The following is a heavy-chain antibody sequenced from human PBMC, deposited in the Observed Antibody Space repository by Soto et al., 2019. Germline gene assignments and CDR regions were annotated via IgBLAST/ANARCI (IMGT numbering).Heavy chain of an antibody. CDR1: GQSFSGHS. D-gene: IGHD1-1*01. CDR2: INESGST. Sequence: QVQLQQWGAGLEKPSETLSLPCAVYGQSFSGHSWAWIRQPPGKGLEWIGEINESGSTYYNPSLKSRVTISTDTSKHQFYLELSSVSAAETAAYFCARGSGSVALAGELEEVNYDYWGQGTLVNVSS. V-gene: IGHV4-34*01. CDR3: ARGSGSVALAGELEEVNYDY. J-gene: IGHJ4*02.